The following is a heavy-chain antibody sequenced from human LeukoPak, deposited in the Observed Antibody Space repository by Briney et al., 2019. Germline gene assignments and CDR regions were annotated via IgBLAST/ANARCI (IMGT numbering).Heavy chain of an antibody. Sequence: SETLSLTCAVYGGSFSGYYWTWFRQPPGKRLEWIGEINHTGSTNYNPSLKSRVTMSIDPSKNQFSLDLSSVTAADTAIYYCARLPGVVDFDSWGQGTLVTVSS. V-gene: IGHV4-34*01. CDR1: GGSFSGYY. CDR2: INHTGST. D-gene: IGHD2-21*01. J-gene: IGHJ4*02. CDR3: ARLPGVVDFDS.